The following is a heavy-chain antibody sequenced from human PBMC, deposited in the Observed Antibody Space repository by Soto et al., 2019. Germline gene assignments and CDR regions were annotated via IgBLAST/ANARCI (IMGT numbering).Heavy chain of an antibody. CDR1: GYTFTTYY. D-gene: IGHD2-15*01. V-gene: IGHV1-69*13. CDR3: AVRRDGYSYYFDY. Sequence: RASVKVSCKASGYTFTTYYMHWVRQAPGQGLEWMGGIIPIFGTANYAQKFQGRVTITADESTSTAYMELSSLRSEDTAVYYCAVRRDGYSYYFDYWGQGTLVTVSS. CDR2: IIPIFGTA. J-gene: IGHJ4*02.